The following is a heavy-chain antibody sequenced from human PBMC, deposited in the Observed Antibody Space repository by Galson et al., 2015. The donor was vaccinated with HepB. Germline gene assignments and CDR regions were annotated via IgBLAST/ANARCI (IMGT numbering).Heavy chain of an antibody. J-gene: IGHJ4*02. CDR1: GGSISSGGYY. CDR2: IYYSGST. D-gene: IGHD5-18*01. CDR3: ARAKIETAMVSC. Sequence: TLSLTCTVSGGSISSGGYYWSWIRQHPGKGLEWIGYIYYSGSTYYNPSLKSRVTISVDTSKNQFSLKLSSVTAADTAVYYCARAKIETAMVSCWGQGTLVTVSS. V-gene: IGHV4-31*03.